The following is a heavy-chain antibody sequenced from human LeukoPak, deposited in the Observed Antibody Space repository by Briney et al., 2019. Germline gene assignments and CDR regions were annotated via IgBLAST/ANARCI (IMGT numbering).Heavy chain of an antibody. J-gene: IGHJ4*02. V-gene: IGHV4-59*01. CDR1: GGSISSYY. Sequence: SETLSLTCTVSGGSISSYYWSWIRQPPGKGLEWIGYIYYSGSTNYNPSLKSRVTISVDTSKNQFSLKLSSVTAADTAVYYCARERYYYDSCGYVYYFDYWGQGTLVTVSS. CDR3: ARERYYYDSCGYVYYFDY. D-gene: IGHD3-22*01. CDR2: IYYSGST.